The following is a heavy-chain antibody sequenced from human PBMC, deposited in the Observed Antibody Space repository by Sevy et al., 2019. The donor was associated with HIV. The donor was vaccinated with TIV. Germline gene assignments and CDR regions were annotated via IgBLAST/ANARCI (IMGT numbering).Heavy chain of an antibody. D-gene: IGHD6-13*01. V-gene: IGHV3-49*03. J-gene: IGHJ4*02. CDR1: GFTFGDYA. CDR2: IRSKAYGGTT. Sequence: GESLKISCTASGFTFGDYAMSWFRQAPGKGLEWVGFIRSKAYGGTTEYAASVKGRFTISRDDSKSIAYLQMNSLKTEDTAGYYCTRGRIAAAGPFDYWGQGTLVTVSS. CDR3: TRGRIAAAGPFDY.